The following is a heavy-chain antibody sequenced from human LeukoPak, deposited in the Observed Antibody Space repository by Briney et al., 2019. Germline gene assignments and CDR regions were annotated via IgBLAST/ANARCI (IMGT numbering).Heavy chain of an antibody. V-gene: IGHV3-49*03. Sequence: PGGSLRLPCTASGFTFGDYAMSWFRQAPGKGLEWVGFIRSKAYGGTTEYAASVKGRFTISRDDSKSIAYLQMNSLKTEDTAVYYCTRDAAVAGTRYFDYWGQGTLVTVSS. CDR1: GFTFGDYA. CDR2: IRSKAYGGTT. CDR3: TRDAAVAGTRYFDY. D-gene: IGHD6-19*01. J-gene: IGHJ4*02.